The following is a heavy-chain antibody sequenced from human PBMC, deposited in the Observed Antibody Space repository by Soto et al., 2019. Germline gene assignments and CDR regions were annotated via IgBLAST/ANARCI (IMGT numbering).Heavy chain of an antibody. CDR2: ISSSSSTI. V-gene: IGHV3-48*02. J-gene: IGHJ5*02. D-gene: IGHD6-19*01. Sequence: GGSLRLSCAASGFTFSSYSMNWVRQAPGKGLEWVSYISSSSSTIYYADSVKGRFTISRDNAKNSLYLQMNSLRDEDTAVYYCARERSSGWYSDWFDPWGQGTLVTVSS. CDR3: ARERSSGWYSDWFDP. CDR1: GFTFSSYS.